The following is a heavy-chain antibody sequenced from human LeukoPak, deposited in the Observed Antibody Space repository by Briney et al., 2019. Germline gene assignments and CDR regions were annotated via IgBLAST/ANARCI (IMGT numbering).Heavy chain of an antibody. D-gene: IGHD3-3*01. CDR1: GYTFTSYG. V-gene: IGHV1-18*01. CDR2: ISAYNGNT. Sequence: ASVKVSCKASGYTFTSYGISWVRQAPGQGLEWMGWISAYNGNTNYAQKLQGRVTMTTDTSTSTAYMELRSLRSDDTAVYYCVRVTHDFAIFGVVIIGPLDYWGQGTLVTVSS. CDR3: VRVTHDFAIFGVVIIGPLDY. J-gene: IGHJ4*02.